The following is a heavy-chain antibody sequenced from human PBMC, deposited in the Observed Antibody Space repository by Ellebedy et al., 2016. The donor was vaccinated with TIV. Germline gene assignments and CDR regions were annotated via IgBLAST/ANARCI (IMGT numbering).Heavy chain of an antibody. J-gene: IGHJ4*02. Sequence: GGSLRLSXAASGFTLTNYGMSWVRQAPGKGLEWVSAIGDSGTTYYADSVKGRFTISRDTSKNTLYLQMNSPRGEDTAVYYCAKARGSSSFFDYWGQGTLVTVSS. D-gene: IGHD6-6*01. CDR2: IGDSGTT. CDR3: AKARGSSSFFDY. V-gene: IGHV3-23*01. CDR1: GFTLTNYG.